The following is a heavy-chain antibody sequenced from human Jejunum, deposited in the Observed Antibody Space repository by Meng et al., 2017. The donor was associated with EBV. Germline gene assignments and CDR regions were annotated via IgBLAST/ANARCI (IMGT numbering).Heavy chain of an antibody. CDR1: GGSVSSGGYY. CDR3: ARDQNGSYFAY. D-gene: IGHD1-26*01. Sequence: QRKESGPGLVKPSETLSLTCTVSGGSVSSGGYYWSWIRQPPGKGLEWIGYIYNSESTNYKSSLKSRVTISADTSKNQFSLRLSSVTAADTAVYYCARDQNGSYFAYWGQGTLVTVSS. J-gene: IGHJ4*02. V-gene: IGHV4-61*08. CDR2: IYNSEST.